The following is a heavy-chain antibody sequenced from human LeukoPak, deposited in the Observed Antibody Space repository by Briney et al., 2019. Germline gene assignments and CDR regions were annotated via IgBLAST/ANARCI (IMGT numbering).Heavy chain of an antibody. CDR1: GYTFTIYY. Sequence: ASVTVSCTASGYTFTIYYMHWVRQAPGQGLEWMGLMNPSGGSTSYAQKFEGRVTMTRDTSTSTVYMELSSLSSEDTAVYYCARGGRERYSSGWTDAFDICGQGTMVTGSS. D-gene: IGHD6-19*01. J-gene: IGHJ3*02. CDR2: MNPSGGST. CDR3: ARGGRERYSSGWTDAFDI. V-gene: IGHV1-46*01.